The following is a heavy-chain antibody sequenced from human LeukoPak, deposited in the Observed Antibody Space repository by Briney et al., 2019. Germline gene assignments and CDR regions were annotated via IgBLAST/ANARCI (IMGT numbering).Heavy chain of an antibody. Sequence: TGGSLRLSCAASGFTFSSYAMNWVRQAPGKGLEWVANIKQDGSEKYYVDSVKGRFTISRDNAKNSLYLQMNSLRAEDTAVYYCARGETPVDYFDYWGQGTLVTVSS. J-gene: IGHJ4*02. CDR2: IKQDGSEK. CDR3: ARGETPVDYFDY. CDR1: GFTFSSYA. V-gene: IGHV3-7*03. D-gene: IGHD4-23*01.